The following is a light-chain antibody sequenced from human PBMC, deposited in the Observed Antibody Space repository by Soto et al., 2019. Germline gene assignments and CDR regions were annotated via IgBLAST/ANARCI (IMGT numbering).Light chain of an antibody. CDR1: QSVNSN. J-gene: IGKJ1*01. CDR2: RAS. CDR3: QQYNNWPKM. V-gene: IGKV3-15*01. Sequence: EIVITQSPATLSVSPGERATLSCRASQSVNSNLAWYQQKPGQAPRLLIYRASTRATGIPARFSGSGSGTEFTLTISSLQSEDFAVYYCQQYNNWPKMFGQGTKVDIK.